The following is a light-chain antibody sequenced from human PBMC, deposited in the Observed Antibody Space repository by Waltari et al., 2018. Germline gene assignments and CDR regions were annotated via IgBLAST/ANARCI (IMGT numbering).Light chain of an antibody. CDR2: QDS. Sequence: SYELTQPPSVSVSPGQTASITCSGDTLGDKSACWYQQKPGQSPVLVIYQDSKRPSGIPERFSGSNSGNTATLTISGTQAMDEADYYCQAWDSSTAVFGGGTKLTVL. CDR3: QAWDSSTAV. CDR1: TLGDKS. V-gene: IGLV3-1*01. J-gene: IGLJ2*01.